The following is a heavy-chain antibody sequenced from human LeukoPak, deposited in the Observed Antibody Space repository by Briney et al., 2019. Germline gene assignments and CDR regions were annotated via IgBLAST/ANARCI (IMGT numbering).Heavy chain of an antibody. CDR1: GFTFSSYA. J-gene: IGHJ4*02. D-gene: IGHD5-24*01. CDR2: ISGSGGST. CDR3: AKRDGYIYYFDY. Sequence: GGSLRLSCAASGFTFSSYAMSWVRQAPGKGLEWVSAISGSGGSTYYADSVKGRFTISRDNSKNTPYLQMNSLRAEDTAVYYCAKRDGYIYYFDYWGQGTLVTVSS. V-gene: IGHV3-23*01.